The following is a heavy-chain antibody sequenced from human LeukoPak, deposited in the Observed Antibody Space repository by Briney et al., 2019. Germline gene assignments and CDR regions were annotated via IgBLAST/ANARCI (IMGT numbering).Heavy chain of an antibody. V-gene: IGHV3-33*01. CDR3: ASGGPATTFETLYYYDY. D-gene: IGHD3-16*01. J-gene: IGHJ4*02. CDR1: GFTFSNHG. Sequence: GGSLRLSCEASGFTFSNHGMHWVRQAPGKGLEWVAVIWFDGSNKYYADSVKGRFTISRDNSKYTLYLQMNSLRVEDTAVYYCASGGPATTFETLYYYDYWGQGSLVTVSS. CDR2: IWFDGSNK.